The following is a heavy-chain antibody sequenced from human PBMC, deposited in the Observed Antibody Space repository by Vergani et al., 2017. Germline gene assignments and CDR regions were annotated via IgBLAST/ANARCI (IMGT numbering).Heavy chain of an antibody. D-gene: IGHD3-22*01. CDR1: GGSFSGYY. Sequence: QVQLQQWGAGLLKPSETLSLTCAVYGGSFSGYYWSWIRQPPGKGLEWIGEINHSGSTNYNPSLKSRVSISVDMSKSQFSLKLNSVTAADTAMYYCARMGGYDEGDAFRIGYFDSWGPGILVTVSS. CDR3: ARMGGYDEGDAFRIGYFDS. J-gene: IGHJ4*02. V-gene: IGHV4-34*01. CDR2: INHSGST.